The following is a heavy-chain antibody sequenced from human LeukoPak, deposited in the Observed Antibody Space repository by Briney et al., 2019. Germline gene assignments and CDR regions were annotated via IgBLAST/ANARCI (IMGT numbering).Heavy chain of an antibody. J-gene: IGHJ4*02. CDR1: GFTFSSYS. CDR3: ARSTIVVVPAPDY. D-gene: IGHD2-2*01. Sequence: GGSLRLSCAASGFTFSSYSMNWVRQAPGKGLEWVSSISSSSYIYYADSVKGRFTISRDNAKNSLYLQMNSLRAEDTAVYYCARSTIVVVPAPDYWGQGTLVTVSS. V-gene: IGHV3-21*01. CDR2: ISSSSYI.